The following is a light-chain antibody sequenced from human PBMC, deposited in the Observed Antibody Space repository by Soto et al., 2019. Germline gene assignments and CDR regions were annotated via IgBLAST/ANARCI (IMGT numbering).Light chain of an antibody. CDR2: KAS. CDR1: QSISHW. J-gene: IGKJ1*01. Sequence: IQMTQSPSTLSASVGDRITITCRASQSISHWLAWHQQKPGKAPTLLIYKASTLETGVPSRFSGSGSGTEFTLTISSLQPDDFATYYCQQYNSYSRTFGQGTKVDIK. V-gene: IGKV1-5*03. CDR3: QQYNSYSRT.